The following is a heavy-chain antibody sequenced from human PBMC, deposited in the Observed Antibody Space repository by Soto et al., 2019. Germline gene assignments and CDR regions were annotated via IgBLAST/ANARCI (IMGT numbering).Heavy chain of an antibody. V-gene: IGHV3-21*01. J-gene: IGHJ4*02. D-gene: IGHD3-10*01. CDR1: GFTFSSYS. CDR2: ISSSSNSI. Sequence: EVQLVESGGGLVKPGGSLRLSCAASGFTFSSYSMNWVRQAPGKGLGWVSSISSSSNSIYYADSVKGRFTISRDNAKNSLYLQMNGLRAEDTAVYHCAREGYGSGGGYFDYWGRGTLVTVSS. CDR3: AREGYGSGGGYFDY.